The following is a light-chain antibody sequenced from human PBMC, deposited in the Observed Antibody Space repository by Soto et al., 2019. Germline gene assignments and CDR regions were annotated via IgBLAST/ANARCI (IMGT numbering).Light chain of an antibody. CDR1: QSLSSNF. Sequence: EIVLTQSPATLSLSPGERATLSCRASQSLSSNFLAWYQQKPGQPPRLLIYDSSTRGTGFPDRFSGSGSGTDFSLTIIRLEPEDLAVYYCQQYDISPLTFGQGTKVEIK. J-gene: IGKJ1*01. CDR2: DSS. V-gene: IGKV3-20*01. CDR3: QQYDISPLT.